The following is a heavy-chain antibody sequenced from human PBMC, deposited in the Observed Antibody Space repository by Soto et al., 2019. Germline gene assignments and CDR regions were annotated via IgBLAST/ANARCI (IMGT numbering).Heavy chain of an antibody. J-gene: IGHJ6*02. V-gene: IGHV3-53*04. D-gene: IGHD1-1*01. CDR2: IYSVGSK. CDR1: GFTVSSNY. Sequence: EVQLVESGGGLVQPGGSLRLSCAGSGFTVSSNYMSWVRQAPGKGLEWVSVIYSVGSKYYADSVKGRFTISRHNSNNTWYLQMNSPRAEDTAVYYCARGRPRNWNDVPRGTDVWGQGTTVTVSS. CDR3: ARGRPRNWNDVPRGTDV.